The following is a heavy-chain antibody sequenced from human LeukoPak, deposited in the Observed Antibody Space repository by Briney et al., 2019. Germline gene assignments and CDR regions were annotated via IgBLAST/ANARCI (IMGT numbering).Heavy chain of an antibody. Sequence: RGSLRLSCAASGFTFSSYWMHWVRQPPGKGLVWVSRINSDGSSTSYADSVKGRFTISRDNAKNTLYLQMNSLRAEDTAVYYCARAYAPLDYFDYWGQGTLVTVSS. J-gene: IGHJ4*02. D-gene: IGHD3-16*01. CDR2: INSDGSST. V-gene: IGHV3-74*01. CDR1: GFTFSSYW. CDR3: ARAYAPLDYFDY.